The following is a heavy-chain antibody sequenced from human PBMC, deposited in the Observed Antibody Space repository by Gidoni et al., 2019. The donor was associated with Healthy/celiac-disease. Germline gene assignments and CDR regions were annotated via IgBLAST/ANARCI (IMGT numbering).Heavy chain of an antibody. J-gene: IGHJ6*03. CDR2: INHRGST. Sequence: QVQLQQWGAGLLKPSEPLSLTCAVYGGSFSGYYWSWIRQHPGKGLELIGEINHRGSTNYNTSLKSRVTISVYTSKTQLSLKLSSVTAADTAVYYCAREAYCDYVTDYYYYYMDVWGKGTTVTVSS. CDR1: GGSFSGYY. V-gene: IGHV4-34*01. CDR3: AREAYCDYVTDYYYYYMDV. D-gene: IGHD4-17*01.